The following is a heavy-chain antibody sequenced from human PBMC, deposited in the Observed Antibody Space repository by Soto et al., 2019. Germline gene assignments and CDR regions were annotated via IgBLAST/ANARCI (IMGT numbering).Heavy chain of an antibody. CDR2: ISGSGGNT. Sequence: GGSLRHSYAASGFTCSSYAMSWVRQAPGKGLKWVSAISGSGGNTSYADSVKGRFTISRDNSKNTLYLQMNSLRAEDTAVYYCAISLAAADRVYYYYYGMDVWGQGTTVTVSS. V-gene: IGHV3-23*01. CDR1: GFTCSSYA. D-gene: IGHD6-13*01. J-gene: IGHJ6*02. CDR3: AISLAAADRVYYYYYGMDV.